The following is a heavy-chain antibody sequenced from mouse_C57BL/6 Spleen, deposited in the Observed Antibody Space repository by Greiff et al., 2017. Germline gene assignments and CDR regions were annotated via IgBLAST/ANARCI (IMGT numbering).Heavy chain of an antibody. J-gene: IGHJ1*03. Sequence: VMLVESGPGLVQPSQSLSITCTVSGFSLTSYGVHWVRQSPGKGLEWLGVIWSGGSTDYNAAFISRLSISKDNSKSQVFFKMNSLQADDTAIYYCARNEDYGSSHWYFDVWGTGTTVTVSS. V-gene: IGHV2-2*01. D-gene: IGHD1-1*01. CDR3: ARNEDYGSSHWYFDV. CDR2: IWSGGST. CDR1: GFSLTSYG.